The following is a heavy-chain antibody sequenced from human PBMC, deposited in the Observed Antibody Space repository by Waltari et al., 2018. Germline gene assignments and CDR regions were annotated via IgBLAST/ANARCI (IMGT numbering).Heavy chain of an antibody. J-gene: IGHJ4*02. CDR2: ISSSGQT. V-gene: IGHV4-59*01. D-gene: IGHD3-3*01. CDR3: ARATYYDFSSGYSFDN. Sequence: QVQLQESGPGLVKPSATLSLTCSVSGGSISSYYWNWIRQTPGKGLEWIGYISSSGQTNYNPSLKSRVSVSLDTSKTRFSLRLSSVTAADTAVYYCARATYYDFSSGYSFDNWGQGTLVTVSS. CDR1: GGSISSYY.